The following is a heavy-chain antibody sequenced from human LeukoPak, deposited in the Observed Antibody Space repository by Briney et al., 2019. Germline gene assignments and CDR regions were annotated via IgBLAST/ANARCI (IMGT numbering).Heavy chain of an antibody. CDR1: GINFNGYW. D-gene: IGHD5-18*01. CDR2: IKQDGSEK. Sequence: GGSLRLSCAAPGINFNGYWMGWVRQSPGKGLEWVANIKQDGSEKNYVDSVRGRFTISTDSAKNSLDLQMNSPRAEDTAVYYCARDRQLLGRYYFDYWGQGTLVTVSS. J-gene: IGHJ4*02. V-gene: IGHV3-7*01. CDR3: ARDRQLLGRYYFDY.